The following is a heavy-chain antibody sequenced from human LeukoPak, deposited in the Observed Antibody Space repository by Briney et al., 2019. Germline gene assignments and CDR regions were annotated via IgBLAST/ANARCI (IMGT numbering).Heavy chain of an antibody. CDR1: GYSFTSYW. CDR3: ARAGYSSGWWFDP. J-gene: IGHJ5*02. Sequence: GESLKISCKGSGYSFTSYWIGWVRQMPGKGLEWMGIIYPGDSETRYSPSFQGQVTISADKSISTAYLQWSSLKASDTAMYYCARAGYSSGWWFDPWGQGTLVTVSS. CDR2: IYPGDSET. V-gene: IGHV5-51*01. D-gene: IGHD6-19*01.